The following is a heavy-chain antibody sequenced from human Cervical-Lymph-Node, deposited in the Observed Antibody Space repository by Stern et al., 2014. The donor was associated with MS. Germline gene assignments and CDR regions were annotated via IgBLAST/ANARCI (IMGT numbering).Heavy chain of an antibody. D-gene: IGHD2-2*01. V-gene: IGHV4-30-4*01. J-gene: IGHJ5*02. CDR3: ASANCSSTSCPNWFDP. Sequence: VQLVQSGPGLVKPSQTLSLTCTVSGGSISSGDYYWSWIRQPPGKGVEWIGYIYYSASTTYIPSLKSLVTISVDTSKNQFSLKLSSVTAADTAVYYCASANCSSTSCPNWFDPWGQGTLVTVSS. CDR1: GGSISSGDYY. CDR2: IYYSAST.